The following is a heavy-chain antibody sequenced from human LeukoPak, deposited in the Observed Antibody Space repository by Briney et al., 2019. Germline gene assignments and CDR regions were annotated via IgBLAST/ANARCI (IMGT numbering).Heavy chain of an antibody. V-gene: IGHV3-23*01. CDR3: ANNGYYYGSGSYFPKEYYFDY. Sequence: GGSLRLSCAASGFTFSSYAMSWVRQAPGKGLEWVSAISGSGGSTYYADSVKGRFTISRDNSKNTLYLQMNSLRAEDTAVYYCANNGYYYGSGSYFPKEYYFDYWGQGTLVTVSS. J-gene: IGHJ4*02. CDR2: ISGSGGST. CDR1: GFTFSSYA. D-gene: IGHD3-10*01.